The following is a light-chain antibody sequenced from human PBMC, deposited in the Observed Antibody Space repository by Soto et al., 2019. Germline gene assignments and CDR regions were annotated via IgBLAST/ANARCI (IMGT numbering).Light chain of an antibody. CDR1: QGIGDT. J-gene: IGKJ5*01. Sequence: VVIKQSPATLSVSPGEGVTLSCRASQGIGDTLAWYQHKPGQTPRLLIYDTSTRATGIPARFSGSGSGTEFTLTISSRQSEDFAVYYCQQYSTGPPITFCEGTRLEIK. V-gene: IGKV3-15*01. CDR3: QQYSTGPPIT. CDR2: DTS.